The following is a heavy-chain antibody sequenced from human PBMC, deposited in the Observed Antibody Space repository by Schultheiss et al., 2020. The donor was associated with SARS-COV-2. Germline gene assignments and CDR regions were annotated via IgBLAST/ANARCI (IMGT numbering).Heavy chain of an antibody. J-gene: IGHJ4*02. Sequence: SETLSLTCAVYGGSFSGYYWTWIREPPGKGLEWIGEINHSGSTNYNPSLKSRVTISVDKSKNQFSLKLSSVTAADTAVYYCARYLNYYDSSGYFALFDYWGQGTLVTVSS. CDR2: INHSGST. CDR3: ARYLNYYDSSGYFALFDY. D-gene: IGHD3-22*01. CDR1: GGSFSGYY. V-gene: IGHV4-34*01.